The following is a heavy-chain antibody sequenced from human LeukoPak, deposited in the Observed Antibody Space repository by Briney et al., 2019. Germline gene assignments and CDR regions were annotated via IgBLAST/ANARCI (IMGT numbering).Heavy chain of an antibody. CDR3: ARDDKGFGEPDFDY. CDR2: ISSSGSTI. D-gene: IGHD3-16*01. V-gene: IGHV3-48*03. CDR1: GFTFSSYE. J-gene: IGHJ4*02. Sequence: GGSLRLSCAASGFTFSSYEMNWVRQAPGKGLEWVSYISSSGSTIYYADSVKGRFTISRDNAKNSLYLQMNSLRAEDTAVYYCARDDKGFGEPDFDYWGQGTLVTASS.